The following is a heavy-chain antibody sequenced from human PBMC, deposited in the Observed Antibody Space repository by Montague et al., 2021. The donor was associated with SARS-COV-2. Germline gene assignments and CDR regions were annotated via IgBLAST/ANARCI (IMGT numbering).Heavy chain of an antibody. Sequence: SETLSLTSTVSGDSIRNSDYSWGWVRQPPGKGLEWIGNIYNGGTTFYNPSPKSRVTIFVDTSKNQFSLKLSSVTAADTAVYYCATRTRYPQNDFGFWGQGTLVTVSS. CDR2: IYNGGTT. J-gene: IGHJ4*02. D-gene: IGHD2-15*01. V-gene: IGHV4-39*01. CDR3: ATRTRYPQNDFGF. CDR1: GDSIRNSDYS.